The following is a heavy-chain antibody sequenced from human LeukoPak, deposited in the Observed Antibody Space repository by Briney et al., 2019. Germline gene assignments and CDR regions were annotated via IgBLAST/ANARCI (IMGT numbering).Heavy chain of an antibody. D-gene: IGHD3-10*01. CDR2: IKSKTDDGTT. CDR1: GFTFSNPW. Sequence: GGSLRLSCAASGFTFSNPWMSWVRQAAGKGLEWVGRIKSKTDDGTTDYAASVKGRFTISRDDSKNTLYLHMNSLETEDTAVYYCTTDRGDYGSGSYEIYYYYMDVWGKGTTVTVSS. CDR3: TTDRGDYGSGSYEIYYYYMDV. J-gene: IGHJ6*03. V-gene: IGHV3-15*01.